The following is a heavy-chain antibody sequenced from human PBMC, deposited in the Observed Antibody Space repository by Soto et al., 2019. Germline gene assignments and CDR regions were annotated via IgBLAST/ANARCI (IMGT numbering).Heavy chain of an antibody. D-gene: IGHD2-15*01. CDR3: TRATRGAFCSGGSCYYFDY. Sequence: PGGSLRLSCTASGFTFGDYAMSWVRQAPGKGLEWVGFIRSKAYGGTTEYAASVKGRFTISRDDSKSIAYLQMNSLKTEDTAVYYCTRATRGAFCSGGSCYYFDYWGQGTLVTVSS. CDR1: GFTFGDYA. V-gene: IGHV3-49*04. CDR2: IRSKAYGGTT. J-gene: IGHJ4*02.